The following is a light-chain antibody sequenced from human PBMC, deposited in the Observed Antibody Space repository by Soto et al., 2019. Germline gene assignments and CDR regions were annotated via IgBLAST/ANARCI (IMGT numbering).Light chain of an antibody. V-gene: IGKV1-13*02. CDR3: QQLKTYPFT. J-gene: IGKJ5*01. CDR2: DAS. CDR1: QGTSSA. Sequence: AIQLTQSPSSLSASVGDRVSITCRASQGTSSALAWYQHKPGKAPKILIYDASSSQSGVPSRFSGSESGTECTLTISSLQPEDFATYYCQQLKTYPFTFGQGTRLEIK.